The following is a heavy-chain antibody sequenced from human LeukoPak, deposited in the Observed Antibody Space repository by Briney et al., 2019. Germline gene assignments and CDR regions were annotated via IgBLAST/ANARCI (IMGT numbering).Heavy chain of an antibody. CDR3: AKKRDAFDI. CDR1: GFTFSTYT. J-gene: IGHJ3*02. CDR2: IGNNGGGI. D-gene: IGHD5-24*01. V-gene: IGHV3-23*01. Sequence: GGSLRLSCAASGFTFSTYTMYWVRHPPGKRLEWVSIIGNNGGGIHYADSVKGRFTISRDNSKNTLYLHMNSLRAEDTAMYYCAKKRDAFDIWGQGTVVAVSS.